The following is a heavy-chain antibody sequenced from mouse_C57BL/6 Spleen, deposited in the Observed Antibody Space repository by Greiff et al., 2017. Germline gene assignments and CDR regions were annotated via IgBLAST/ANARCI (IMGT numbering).Heavy chain of an antibody. CDR1: GYTFTSYW. CDR3: ARGGILTGTVDY. Sequence: QVQLQQPGAELVRPGSSVKLSCKASGYTFTSYWMDWVKQRPGQGLEWIGNIYPSDSETHYNQKFKDKATLTVDKSSSTAYMQLSSLTSEDSAVYYCARGGILTGTVDYWGQGTTLTVSS. V-gene: IGHV1-61*01. D-gene: IGHD4-1*01. J-gene: IGHJ2*01. CDR2: IYPSDSET.